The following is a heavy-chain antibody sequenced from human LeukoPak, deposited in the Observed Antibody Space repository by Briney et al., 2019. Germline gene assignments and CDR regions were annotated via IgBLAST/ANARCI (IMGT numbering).Heavy chain of an antibody. V-gene: IGHV3-21*01. CDR3: ARSPGIAVAGRS. CDR1: GFTFSSYS. Sequence: PGGSLRLSCAVSGFTFSSYSMNWVRQAPGKGLEWVSSISSSSSYIYYADSVKGRFTISRDNAKNSPYLQMNSLRAEDTAVYYCARSPGIAVAGRSWGQGTLVTVSS. CDR2: ISSSSSYI. J-gene: IGHJ5*02. D-gene: IGHD6-19*01.